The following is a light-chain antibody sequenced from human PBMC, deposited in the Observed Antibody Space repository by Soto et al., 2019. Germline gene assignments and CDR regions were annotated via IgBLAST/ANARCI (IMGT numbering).Light chain of an antibody. CDR3: QKSNSALWT. CDR2: AAS. J-gene: IGKJ1*01. CDR1: QGISNY. V-gene: IGKV1-27*01. Sequence: DIQMTQSPSSLSASVGDRVTITCRASQGISNYLAWYQQKPGKVPKLLIYAASTLQSGVPSRFSGSGSGTYFTLTISSLQPEDVATYYCQKSNSALWTFGQGTKVAIK.